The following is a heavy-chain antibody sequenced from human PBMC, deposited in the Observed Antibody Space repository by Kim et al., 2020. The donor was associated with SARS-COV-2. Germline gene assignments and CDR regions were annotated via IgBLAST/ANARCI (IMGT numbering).Heavy chain of an antibody. J-gene: IGHJ6*02. CDR1: GGTFSSYA. V-gene: IGHV1-69*13. CDR2: IIPIFGTA. Sequence: SVKVSCKASGGTFSSYAISWVRQAPGQGLEWMGGIIPIFGTANYAQKFQGRVTITADESTSTAYMELSSLRSEDTAVYYCARPVHPLPAGDYYGMDVWGQGTTVTGSS. CDR3: ARPVHPLPAGDYYGMDV. D-gene: IGHD2-2*01.